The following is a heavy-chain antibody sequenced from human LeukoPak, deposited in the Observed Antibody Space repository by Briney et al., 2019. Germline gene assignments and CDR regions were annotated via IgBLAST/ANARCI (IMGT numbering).Heavy chain of an antibody. D-gene: IGHD1-7*01. CDR3: ARDFELHHDAFDI. J-gene: IGHJ3*02. Sequence: SSVKVSCKASGGTFSSYAISWVRQAPGQGLEWMGRIIPILGIANYAQKFQGRVTITADKSTSTAYMELSSLRSEDTAVYYCARDFELHHDAFDIWGQGTMVTVSS. V-gene: IGHV1-69*04. CDR2: IIPILGIA. CDR1: GGTFSSYA.